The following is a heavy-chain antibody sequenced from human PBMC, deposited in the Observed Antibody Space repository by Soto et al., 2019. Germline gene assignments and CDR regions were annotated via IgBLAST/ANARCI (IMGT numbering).Heavy chain of an antibody. J-gene: IGHJ4*02. Sequence: GGSLRLSCAASGFIFGNYAMSWVRQAPGKGLEWVSAVTGSGSSTFYADSVKGRFSISRDNSRATLYLQLNSLRADDSAVYYWARRVTETPYALLDYWGQGTVVTVPQ. CDR2: VTGSGSST. CDR1: GFIFGNYA. V-gene: IGHV3-23*01. CDR3: ARRVTETPYALLDY. D-gene: IGHD1-7*01.